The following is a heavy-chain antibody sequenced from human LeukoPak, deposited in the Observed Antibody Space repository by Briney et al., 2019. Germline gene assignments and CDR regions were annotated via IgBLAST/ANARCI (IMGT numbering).Heavy chain of an antibody. D-gene: IGHD6-13*01. CDR2: IVVGSGNT. J-gene: IGHJ6*02. V-gene: IGHV1-58*02. Sequence: SVKVSCKASGFTFSSSVMRWVRQARGQRLEWIGWIVVGSGNTNYAQKFQGRVTMTRDTSISTAYMELSRLRSDDTAVYYCARVDGSSWPKPYYYYGMDVWGQGTTVTVSS. CDR3: ARVDGSSWPKPYYYYGMDV. CDR1: GFTFSSSV.